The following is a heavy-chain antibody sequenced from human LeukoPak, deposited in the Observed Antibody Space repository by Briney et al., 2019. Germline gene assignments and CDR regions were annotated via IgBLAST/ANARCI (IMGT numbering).Heavy chain of an antibody. CDR1: GGTFSSNA. J-gene: IGHJ4*02. CDR3: ARTGYCSSTSCYSFDY. CDR2: IIPIFGTA. V-gene: IGHV1-69*13. D-gene: IGHD2-2*02. Sequence: SVKVSCKASGGTFSSNAISWVRQAPGQGLEWMGGIIPIFGTANYAQKFQGRVTITADESTSTAYMELSSLRSEDTAVYYCARTGYCSSTSCYSFDYWGQGTLVTVSS.